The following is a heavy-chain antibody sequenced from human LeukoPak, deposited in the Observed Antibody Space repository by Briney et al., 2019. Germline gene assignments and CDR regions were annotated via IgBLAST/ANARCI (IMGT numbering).Heavy chain of an antibody. J-gene: IGHJ4*02. D-gene: IGHD6-13*01. CDR3: ARTNSIAAAALDY. V-gene: IGHV1-69*05. CDR1: GGTFSSYA. Sequence: SVKVSCKASGGTFSSYAISWVRQAPGQGLEWMGGIIPIFGTANYAQKFQGRVTITTDESTSTAYMELSSLRSEDTAVYYCARTNSIAAAALDYWGQGTLVTVSS. CDR2: IIPIFGTA.